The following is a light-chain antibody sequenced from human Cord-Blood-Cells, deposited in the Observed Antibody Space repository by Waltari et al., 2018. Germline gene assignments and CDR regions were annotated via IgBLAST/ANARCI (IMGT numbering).Light chain of an antibody. Sequence: QSVLTQPPSVSGAPGQRVTISCTGSSSNIGAGYDVHWYQQLPGTAPKLLISGTSTRPSGVPARFSGSKSGTSASLAITGLQAEDGADYYCQSYDSSLSGWVFGGGTKLTVL. V-gene: IGLV1-40*01. CDR1: SSNIGAGYD. CDR3: QSYDSSLSGWV. CDR2: GTS. J-gene: IGLJ3*02.